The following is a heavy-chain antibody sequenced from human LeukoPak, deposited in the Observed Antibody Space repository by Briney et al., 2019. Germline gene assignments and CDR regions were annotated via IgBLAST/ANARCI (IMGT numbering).Heavy chain of an antibody. J-gene: IGHJ4*02. Sequence: SETLSLTCAVYGGSFSGYYWSWIRQPPGKGLEWIGEINHSGSTNYNPSLKSRVTISVDTSKNQFSLKLSSVTAADTAVYYCATYSSSCWFYFDYWGQGTLVTVSS. D-gene: IGHD6-13*01. CDR3: ATYSSSCWFYFDY. V-gene: IGHV4-34*09. CDR2: INHSGST. CDR1: GGSFSGYY.